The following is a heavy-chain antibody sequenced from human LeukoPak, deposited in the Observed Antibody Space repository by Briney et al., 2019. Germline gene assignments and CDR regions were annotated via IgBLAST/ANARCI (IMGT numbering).Heavy chain of an antibody. CDR3: AKDVWGYCSGGSCYSVRYFQH. CDR2: ISGSGGST. CDR1: GFTFSSYA. D-gene: IGHD2-15*01. V-gene: IGHV3-23*01. J-gene: IGHJ1*01. Sequence: GGSLRLSCAASGFTFSSYAMSWVRQAPGKGLEWVSAISGSGGSTYYTDSVKGRFTISRDNSKNTLYLQMNSLRAEDTAVYYCAKDVWGYCSGGSCYSVRYFQHWGQGTLVTVSS.